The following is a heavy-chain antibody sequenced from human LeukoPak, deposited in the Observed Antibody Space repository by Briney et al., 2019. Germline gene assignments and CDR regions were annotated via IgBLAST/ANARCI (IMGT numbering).Heavy chain of an antibody. D-gene: IGHD3-3*01. V-gene: IGHV3-74*01. Sequence: GGSLRLSCAASGFTFSSCWMHWVRHAPGKGLVWVSRINSDGSSTNYADSVKGRFTISRDNAKNTLYLQMNSLRAEDTAVYYCASVVGGYYPPVEGFDIWGQGTMVTVS. CDR3: ASVVGGYYPPVEGFDI. CDR2: INSDGSST. J-gene: IGHJ3*02. CDR1: GFTFSSCW.